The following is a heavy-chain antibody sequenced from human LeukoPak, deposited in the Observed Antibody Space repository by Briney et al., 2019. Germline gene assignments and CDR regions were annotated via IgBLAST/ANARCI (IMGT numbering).Heavy chain of an antibody. V-gene: IGHV4-59*01. CDR3: ARVGNFTFDY. Sequence: PSETLSLTCTVSGVTISTYYWSWIRQPPGKGPEWIGYVYYSGNTNYNPSLKRRVTISIDTSKNQFSLKLSSVTAADTAVYYCARVGNFTFDYWGQGALVTVSS. CDR2: VYYSGNT. J-gene: IGHJ4*02. D-gene: IGHD5-24*01. CDR1: GVTISTYY.